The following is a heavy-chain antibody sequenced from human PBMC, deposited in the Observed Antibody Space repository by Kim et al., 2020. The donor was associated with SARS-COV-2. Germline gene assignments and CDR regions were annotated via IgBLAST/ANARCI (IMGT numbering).Heavy chain of an antibody. D-gene: IGHD6-13*01. V-gene: IGHV4-59*08. Sequence: SLKSRVTISVDTSKNQFSLKLSSVTAADTAVYYCARHSVIAAAGTDAFDIWGQGTMVTVSS. J-gene: IGHJ3*02. CDR3: ARHSVIAAAGTDAFDI.